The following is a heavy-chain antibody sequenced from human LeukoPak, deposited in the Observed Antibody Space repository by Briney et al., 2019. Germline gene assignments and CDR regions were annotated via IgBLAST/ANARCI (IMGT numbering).Heavy chain of an antibody. V-gene: IGHV3-15*01. D-gene: IGHD3-10*01. CDR1: GFIFSNAW. CDR2: IKSKTDGGTT. Sequence: GGSLRLSCAASGFIFSNAWMSWVRQAPGKGLEWVGRIKSKTDGGTTDYAAPVKGRFTISRDDSKNTLYLQMNSLKTEDTAVYYCTTPYGSGSYFRFYFDYWGQGTLVTVSS. J-gene: IGHJ4*02. CDR3: TTPYGSGSYFRFYFDY.